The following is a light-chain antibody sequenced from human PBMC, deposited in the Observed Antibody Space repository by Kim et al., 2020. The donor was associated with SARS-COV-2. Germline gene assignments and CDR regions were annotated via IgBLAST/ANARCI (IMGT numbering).Light chain of an antibody. CDR3: QQGYSTPWA. J-gene: IGKJ1*01. V-gene: IGKV1-39*01. Sequence: ASVGDKVTITCRASQSIRSYLHWYQQKPGKAPKLLIYAASSLQSGVPSRFSGSGSGTDFTLNISSLQPEDFATYYCQQGYSTPWAFGQGTKVDIK. CDR1: QSIRSY. CDR2: AAS.